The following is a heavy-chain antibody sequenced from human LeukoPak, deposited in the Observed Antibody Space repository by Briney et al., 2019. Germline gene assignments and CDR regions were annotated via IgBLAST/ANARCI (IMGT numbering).Heavy chain of an antibody. J-gene: IGHJ3*02. Sequence: GASVKVSCKASGYTFTSYGISWVRQAPGQGLEWMGWISAYNGNTNYAQKLQGRVTMTTDTSISTAYMELSRLRSDDTAVYYCARVRYSSSWLTNDAFDIWGQGTTVTVSS. CDR1: GYTFTSYG. D-gene: IGHD6-13*01. V-gene: IGHV1-18*01. CDR2: ISAYNGNT. CDR3: ARVRYSSSWLTNDAFDI.